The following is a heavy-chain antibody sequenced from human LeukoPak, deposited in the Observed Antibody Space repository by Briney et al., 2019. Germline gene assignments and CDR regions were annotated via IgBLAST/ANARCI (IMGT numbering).Heavy chain of an antibody. J-gene: IGHJ3*02. CDR2: INHSGST. D-gene: IGHD2-15*01. CDR3: AREGCSGGSCYGAFDI. Sequence: KPSETLSLTCAVYGGSFSGYYWSWIRQPPGKGLEWIGEINHSGSTNYSPSLKSRVTISVDTSKNQFSLKLSSVTAADTAVYYCAREGCSGGSCYGAFDIWGQGTMVTVSS. CDR1: GGSFSGYY. V-gene: IGHV4-34*01.